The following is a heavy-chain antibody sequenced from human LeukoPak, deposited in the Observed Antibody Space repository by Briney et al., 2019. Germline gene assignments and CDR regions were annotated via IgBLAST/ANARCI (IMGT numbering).Heavy chain of an antibody. V-gene: IGHV3-23*01. CDR2: ISGSGGCT. CDR3: ARRHFDAFDI. J-gene: IGHJ3*02. Sequence: GGSLRLSCAASGFTFSSYAMSWVRQAPGKGLEWVSTISGSGGCTYHADSVKGRLTISRDNSKNTLYLQMTDLRPEDTAVYYCARRHFDAFDIWGQGTVVTVSS. CDR1: GFTFSSYA.